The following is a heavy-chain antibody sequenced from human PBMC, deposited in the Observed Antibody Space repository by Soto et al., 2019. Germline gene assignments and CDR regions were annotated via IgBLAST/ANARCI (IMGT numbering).Heavy chain of an antibody. CDR1: GFICSSYD. V-gene: IGHV3-23*01. J-gene: IGHJ4*02. Sequence: PGGSLRLSCAASGFICSSYDMSWVRQAPGKGLEWVSTILVSDSTHYEDSVRGRFTISRDRSKNSVSLQMNTLRVEDTAVYYCAREDSIIIPAVSDFWGQGTLVTVSS. D-gene: IGHD2-2*01. CDR2: ILVSDST. CDR3: AREDSIIIPAVSDF.